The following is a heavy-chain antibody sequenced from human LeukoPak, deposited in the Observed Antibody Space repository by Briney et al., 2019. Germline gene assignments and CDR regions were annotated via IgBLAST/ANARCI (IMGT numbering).Heavy chain of an antibody. CDR1: GFTISSYA. CDR3: ARNGIDSGYYRDYFDY. Sequence: GGSLRLSCAASGFTISSYAMSWVGREPGEEREGLSAISGSGGSTYYADSVKGRFTISRDNSKNTLYLQMNSLRAEDTAVYYCARNGIDSGYYRDYFDYWGQGTLVTVSS. V-gene: IGHV3-23*01. CDR2: ISGSGGST. D-gene: IGHD3-22*01. J-gene: IGHJ4*02.